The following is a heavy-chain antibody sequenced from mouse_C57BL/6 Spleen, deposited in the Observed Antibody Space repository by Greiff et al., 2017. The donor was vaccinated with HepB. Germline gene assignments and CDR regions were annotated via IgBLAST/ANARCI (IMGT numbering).Heavy chain of an antibody. J-gene: IGHJ3*01. V-gene: IGHV1-50*01. CDR3: ARLWDGGTWVAY. CDR1: GYTFTSYW. D-gene: IGHD4-1*01. CDR2: IDPSASYT. Sequence: VQLQQPGAELVKPGASVKLSCKASGYTFTSYWMQWVKQRPGQGLEWIGEIDPSASYTNYNQKFKGKATLTVDTSSSTAYMQLSSLTSEDSAVYYCARLWDGGTWVAYWGQGTLVTVSA.